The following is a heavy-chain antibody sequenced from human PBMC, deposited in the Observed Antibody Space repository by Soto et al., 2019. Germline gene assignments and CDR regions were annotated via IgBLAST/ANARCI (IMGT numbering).Heavy chain of an antibody. V-gene: IGHV4-59*01. CDR3: ARDRLRLYGMDV. D-gene: IGHD5-12*01. J-gene: IGHJ6*02. CDR1: GGSISSYY. CDR2: IYYSGST. Sequence: SETLSLTCTVSGGSISSYYWSWIRQPPGKGLEWIGYIYYSGSTNYNPSLKSRVTISVDTPKNQFSLKLSSVTAADTAVYYCARDRLRLYGMDVWGQGTTVTVSS.